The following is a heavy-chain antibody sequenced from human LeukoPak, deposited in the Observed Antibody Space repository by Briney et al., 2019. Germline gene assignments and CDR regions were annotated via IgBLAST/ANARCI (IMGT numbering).Heavy chain of an antibody. CDR2: IIPIFGTA. D-gene: IGHD4-17*01. CDR3: ARGGHMTTVTYAGY. CDR1: GGTFSSYA. J-gene: IGHJ4*02. V-gene: IGHV1-69*01. Sequence: GASVKVSCKASGGTFSSYAISWVRQAPGQGLEWMGGIIPIFGTANYAQKFKGRVTITADESTSTAYMELSSLRSEDTAVYYCARGGHMTTVTYAGYWGQGTLVTVSS.